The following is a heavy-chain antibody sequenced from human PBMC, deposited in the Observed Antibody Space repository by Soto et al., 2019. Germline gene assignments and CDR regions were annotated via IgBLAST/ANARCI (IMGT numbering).Heavy chain of an antibody. V-gene: IGHV4-61*05. CDR3: AKGALDYDILTGYYKWGNWFDP. CDR2: IYYSGST. J-gene: IGHJ5*02. D-gene: IGHD3-9*01. Sequence: SETLSLTCTVSGGSIRSSSYYWVRIRQPPGKGLEWIGYIYYSGSTNYNPSLKSRVTISVDTSKNQFSLKLSSVTAADTAVYYCAKGALDYDILTGYYKWGNWFDPWGQGTLVTVSS. CDR1: GGSIRSSSYY.